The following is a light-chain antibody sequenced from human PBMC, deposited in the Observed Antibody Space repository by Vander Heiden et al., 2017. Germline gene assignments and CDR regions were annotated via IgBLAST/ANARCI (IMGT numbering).Light chain of an antibody. CDR2: DAS. J-gene: IGKJ2*01. V-gene: IGKV3-11*01. CDR3: QQRSNWPPENT. CDR1: QSVSSY. Sequence: EIVLTQSPAPLSLSPGERATLSCRARQSVSSYLAWYQQKPGQAPRLLIYDASNRATGIPARFSGSGSGTDFTLTISSLEPEDFAVYYCQQRSNWPPENTFGQGTKLEIK.